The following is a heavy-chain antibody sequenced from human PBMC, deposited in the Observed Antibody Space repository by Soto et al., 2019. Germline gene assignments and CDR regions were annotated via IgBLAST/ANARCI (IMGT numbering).Heavy chain of an antibody. J-gene: IGHJ4*02. CDR3: ARVFRWSSSSWGFDY. Sequence: QVQLVQSGAEVKKLGASVKVSCKASGYTFLSYGITWVRQAPGQGLEWMGWISAYNAHTNYGQKFQDRVSMTTDTSSNIAYMEVRSLKSDDTAFYFCARVFRWSSSSWGFDYWGQGTLVTVSS. CDR2: ISAYNAHT. CDR1: GYTFLSYG. V-gene: IGHV1-18*01. D-gene: IGHD6-6*01.